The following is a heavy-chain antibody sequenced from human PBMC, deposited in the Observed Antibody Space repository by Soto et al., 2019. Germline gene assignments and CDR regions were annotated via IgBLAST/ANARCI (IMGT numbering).Heavy chain of an antibody. CDR3: AHIVVAGLGYYFDY. CDR2: IYWDDDK. J-gene: IGHJ4*02. Sequence: QITLKESGPTLVKPTQTLTLTCTFSGFSLSSTRMAVGWIRQPPGKALEWLALIYWDDDKRYSPFLKSRLTITTDTSKNQVVLRMSNMDPVDTARYYCAHIVVAGLGYYFDYWGQGTLVTVSS. CDR1: GFSLSSTRMA. D-gene: IGHD6-19*01. V-gene: IGHV2-5*02.